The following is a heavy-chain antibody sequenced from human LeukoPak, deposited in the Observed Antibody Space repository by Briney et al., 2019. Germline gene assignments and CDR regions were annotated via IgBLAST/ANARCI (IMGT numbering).Heavy chain of an antibody. D-gene: IGHD3-9*01. V-gene: IGHV3-48*01. CDR1: GFTFSSYS. CDR3: ARDSGYFDWLANWFDP. CDR2: ISSSSSTI. J-gene: IGHJ5*02. Sequence: GGSLRLSCVASGFTFSSYSMNWVRQAPGKGLEWVSYISSSSSTIYYADSVKGRFTISRDNAKNSLYLQMNSLRAEDTAVYSCARDSGYFDWLANWFDPWGQGTLVTVSS.